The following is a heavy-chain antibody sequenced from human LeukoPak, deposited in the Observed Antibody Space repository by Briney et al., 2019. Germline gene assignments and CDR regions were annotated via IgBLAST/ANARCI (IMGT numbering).Heavy chain of an antibody. CDR3: AKRRVVVVAARYYGMDV. V-gene: IGHV3-23*01. J-gene: IGHJ6*02. CDR2: ISGSGGST. D-gene: IGHD2-15*01. Sequence: GGSLRLSCAASGSTFSSYAMSWVRQAPGKGLEWDSAISGSGGSTYYADSVKGRFTISRDNSKNTLYLQMNSLRAEDTAVYYCAKRRVVVVAARYYGMDVWGQGTTVTVSS. CDR1: GSTFSSYA.